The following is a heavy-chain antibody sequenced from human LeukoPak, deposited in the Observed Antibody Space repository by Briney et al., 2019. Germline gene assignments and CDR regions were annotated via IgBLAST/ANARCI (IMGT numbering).Heavy chain of an antibody. CDR3: ARRDYYYDSSGYYRAEYFQH. V-gene: IGHV5-51*01. J-gene: IGHJ1*01. D-gene: IGHD3-22*01. CDR2: IYPGDSDT. CDR1: GYSFTSYW. Sequence: GESLKISCKGSGYSFTSYWIGWVRQMPGKGLEWMGIIYPGDSDTRYSPSFQGQVTISADKSISTAYLQWSSLKASDTAMYYCARRDYYYDSSGYYRAEYFQHWGQGTLVTVSS.